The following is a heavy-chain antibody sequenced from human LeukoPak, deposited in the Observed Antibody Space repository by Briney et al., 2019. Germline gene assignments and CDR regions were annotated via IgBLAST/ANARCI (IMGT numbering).Heavy chain of an antibody. Sequence: GGSLRLSCAASEFTVSSNYMSWVRQAPGKGLEWVSDIYSGGSTYYSDSVKGRFTISRDNSKNTLYLQMNSLRAEDTAVYYCARDRYAGGGYYYYGMDVWGQGTTVTVSS. CDR2: IYSGGST. CDR1: EFTVSSNY. J-gene: IGHJ6*02. D-gene: IGHD3-22*01. CDR3: ARDRYAGGGYYYYGMDV. V-gene: IGHV3-66*01.